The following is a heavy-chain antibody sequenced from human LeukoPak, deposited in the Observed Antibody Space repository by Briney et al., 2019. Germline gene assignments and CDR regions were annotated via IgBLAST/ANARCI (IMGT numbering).Heavy chain of an antibody. J-gene: IGHJ4*02. CDR1: GYRFTSYW. Sequence: GESLKISCKASGYRFTSYWIGWVRQMTWKGLEWMGIIYPSDSDARYSPSFQGQVTISADKSINTAYLQWSSLKASDTAMYYCAKRNYDILTGYYNDYFDYWGQGTLVTVSS. CDR2: IYPSDSDA. CDR3: AKRNYDILTGYYNDYFDY. V-gene: IGHV5-51*01. D-gene: IGHD3-9*01.